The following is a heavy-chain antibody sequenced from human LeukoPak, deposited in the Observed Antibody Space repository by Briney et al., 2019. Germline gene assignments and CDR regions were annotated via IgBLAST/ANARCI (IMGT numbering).Heavy chain of an antibody. D-gene: IGHD3-3*01. CDR2: ISSSSTYI. CDR3: ARAHITIFGVVTYPFDY. Sequence: PGGSLRLSCAASGFTLSTYNMNWVRQAPGKGLEWLSSISSSSTYIYYADSVKGRFTISRDNAKNSLYLQMNTLRVEDTAVYYCARAHITIFGVVTYPFDYWGQGTLVTVSS. J-gene: IGHJ4*02. CDR1: GFTLSTYN. V-gene: IGHV3-21*01.